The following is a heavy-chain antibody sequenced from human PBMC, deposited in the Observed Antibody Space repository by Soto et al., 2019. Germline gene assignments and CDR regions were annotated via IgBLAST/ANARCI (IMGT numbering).Heavy chain of an antibody. CDR3: ARELERVFDY. V-gene: IGHV3-30*04. J-gene: IGHJ4*02. Sequence: GGPLRLSWAAAGCTFISYAMHWVRQAPGKGLEWVAVIAYDGRNKYYADSVKGRFTISRDNSKNTLYLQMNSLRIEDTAVYYCARELERVFDYWGQGTLVTVSS. CDR1: GCTFISYA. D-gene: IGHD1-1*01. CDR2: IAYDGRNK.